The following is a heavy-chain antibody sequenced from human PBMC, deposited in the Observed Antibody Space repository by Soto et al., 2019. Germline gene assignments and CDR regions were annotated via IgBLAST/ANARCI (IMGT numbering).Heavy chain of an antibody. Sequence: SETLSLTCTVSCGSIRSNYWSWIRQPPGKGLEWIGYIYYSGSTNYNPSLKSRVTISVDTSKNQFSLNLSSVTAADTAVYYCARDLITIGYIHNWGQGTPVTVSS. J-gene: IGHJ4*02. V-gene: IGHV4-59*01. CDR1: CGSIRSNY. CDR2: IYYSGST. D-gene: IGHD3-22*01. CDR3: ARDLITIGYIHN.